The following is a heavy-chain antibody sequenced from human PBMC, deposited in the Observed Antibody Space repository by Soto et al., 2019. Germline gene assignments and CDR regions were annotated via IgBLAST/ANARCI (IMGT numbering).Heavy chain of an antibody. D-gene: IGHD3-9*01. CDR3: ARGEWLWTGYYRGTFDY. Sequence: QVQLVESGGGVVQPGRSLRLSCAASGFTFSSYAIYWVRQAPGKGLEWVAIISYGGSNKYYADAVKGRITMSRDNSKNTLYLQMNSLRVEDTAVSYCARGEWLWTGYYRGTFDYWGQGTLVTVSS. J-gene: IGHJ4*02. CDR1: GFTFSSYA. CDR2: ISYGGSNK. V-gene: IGHV3-30-3*01.